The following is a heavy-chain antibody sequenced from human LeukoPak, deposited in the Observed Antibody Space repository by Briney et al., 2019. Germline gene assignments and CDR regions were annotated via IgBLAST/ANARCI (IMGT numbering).Heavy chain of an antibody. Sequence: PSETLSLTCTVSGGSMSNYYWNWIRQPPGRGLEWIGSLYHSDSAYYNTSLRSRVSMSVDTSKNQFSLTLSFVTAADTAVYYCARQHDSYYYYYIDVWGSGTTVTVSS. J-gene: IGHJ6*03. CDR3: ARQHDSYYYYYIDV. V-gene: IGHV4-59*04. D-gene: IGHD1-1*01. CDR1: GGSMSNYY. CDR2: LYHSDSA.